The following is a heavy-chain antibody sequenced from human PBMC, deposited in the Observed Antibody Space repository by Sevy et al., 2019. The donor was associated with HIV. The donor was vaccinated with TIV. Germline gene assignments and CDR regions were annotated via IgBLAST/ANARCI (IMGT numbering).Heavy chain of an antibody. Sequence: GGSLRLSCVASGFRFSDEPMNWVRQAPGKGLEWLSNMRRDSSVLSYAATVRGRFTVSRDNARNSLSLQLNSLRDEDTGLYYCVRDIEVGFDYWGQGTLVTVSS. CDR2: MRRDSSVL. CDR3: VRDIEVGFDY. CDR1: GFRFSDEP. J-gene: IGHJ4*02. V-gene: IGHV3-48*02.